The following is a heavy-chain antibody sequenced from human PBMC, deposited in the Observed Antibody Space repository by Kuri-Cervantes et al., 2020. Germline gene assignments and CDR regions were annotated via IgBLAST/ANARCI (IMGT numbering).Heavy chain of an antibody. V-gene: IGHV4-34*01. Sequence: SETLSLTCAVYGGSFSGYYWSWIRQPPGKGLEWIGEINHSGSTNYNPSLKSRVTISVDTSKKQFSLKLSSVTAADTAVYYCARRTTTHTSGGFDIWGQRTLVTVSS. CDR3: ARRTTTHTSGGFDI. J-gene: IGHJ3*02. CDR1: GGSFSGYY. D-gene: IGHD3-22*01. CDR2: INHSGST.